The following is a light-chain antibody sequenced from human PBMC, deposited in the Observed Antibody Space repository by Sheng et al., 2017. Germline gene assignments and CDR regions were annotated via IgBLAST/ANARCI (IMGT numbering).Light chain of an antibody. V-gene: IGLV2-14*03. Sequence: QSALTQPASVSGSPGQSITISCTGTTSDVGGFHLVSWYQQHPGKAPKLIICDVSDRPSGVSDRFSGSKSGNTASLTISGLQAEDEADYYCCSYTASDTLTFGGGTKLTVL. CDR2: DVS. CDR3: CSYTASDTLT. J-gene: IGLJ2*01. CDR1: TSDVGGFHL.